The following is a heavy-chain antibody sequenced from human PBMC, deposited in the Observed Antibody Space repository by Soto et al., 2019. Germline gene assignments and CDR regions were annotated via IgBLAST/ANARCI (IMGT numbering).Heavy chain of an antibody. V-gene: IGHV3-23*01. Sequence: EVQLLESGGGLVHPGGSLRLSYTAAGFTFSDCAMTWVRQTSGKGLVWVSTITGSGDRTSYSDSVEGRFTNSRDNSNNSLYLQMNGRRVEDTDLYYCAKSHHWWSLRGDYFGLGTLVTVSS. D-gene: IGHD3-16*01. CDR2: ITGSGDRT. CDR1: GFTFSDCA. J-gene: IGHJ4*02. CDR3: AKSHHWWSLRGDY.